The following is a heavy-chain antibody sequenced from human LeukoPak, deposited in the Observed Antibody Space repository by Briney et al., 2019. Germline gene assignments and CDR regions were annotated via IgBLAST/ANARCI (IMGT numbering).Heavy chain of an antibody. CDR1: GYCFHSYDPYG. V-gene: IGHV1-18*01. D-gene: IGHD5-24*01. CDR3: ARDSLGATTKGLDH. Sequence: ASVKVSCKASGYCFHSYDPYGISWVRQAPGQGLEWMGWISAYNGDTEYAQQFQGRVTMTTDTSTNTAYMELRSLRSEDTAVYYCARDSLGATTKGLDHWGQGTVVTVSS. CDR2: ISAYNGDT. J-gene: IGHJ5*02.